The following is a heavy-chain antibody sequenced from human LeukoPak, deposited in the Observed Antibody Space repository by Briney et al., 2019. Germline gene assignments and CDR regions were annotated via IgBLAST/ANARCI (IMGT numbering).Heavy chain of an antibody. V-gene: IGHV3-15*01. J-gene: IGHJ4*02. Sequence: GGSLRLSCAGSGFIFTDAWMSWVRQAPGKGLEWVGRIKSKDDSETIDYAAPVKGRLTISRDDSKDTLYLQMNSLKTDDTAVYYCTVQLPSSSWYDYWGQGTLVTVSS. CDR1: GFIFTDAW. CDR3: TVQLPSSSWYDY. CDR2: IKSKDDSETI. D-gene: IGHD6-13*01.